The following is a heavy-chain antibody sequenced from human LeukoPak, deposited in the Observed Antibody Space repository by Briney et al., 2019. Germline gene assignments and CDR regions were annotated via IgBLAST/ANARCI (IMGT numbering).Heavy chain of an antibody. CDR1: GGSISSYY. CDR3: ARVTGYMIEDYFDY. J-gene: IGHJ4*02. CDR2: IYYSGST. V-gene: IGHV4-59*01. D-gene: IGHD3-22*01. Sequence: PSETLSLTCTVSGGSISSYYWSWIRQPPGKGLEWIGYIYYSGSTNYNLSLKSRVTISVDTSKNQFSLKLSSVTAADTAVYYCARVTGYMIEDYFDYWGQGTLVTVSS.